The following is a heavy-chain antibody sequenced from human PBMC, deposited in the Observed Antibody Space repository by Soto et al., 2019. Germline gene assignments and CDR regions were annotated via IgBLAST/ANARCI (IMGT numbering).Heavy chain of an antibody. Sequence: ASVKVSCKASGGTFSSYAISWVRQAPGQGLEWMGGIIPIFGTANYAQKFQGRVTITADESTSTAYMELSSLSSEDTAVYYCARAKYPVPITMVRGVTSHFDYWGQGTLVTVSS. J-gene: IGHJ4*02. D-gene: IGHD3-10*01. V-gene: IGHV1-69*13. CDR1: GGTFSSYA. CDR2: IIPIFGTA. CDR3: ARAKYPVPITMVRGVTSHFDY.